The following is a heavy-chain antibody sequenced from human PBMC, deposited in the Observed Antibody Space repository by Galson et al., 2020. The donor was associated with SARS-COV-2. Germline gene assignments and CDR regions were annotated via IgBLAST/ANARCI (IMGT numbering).Heavy chain of an antibody. CDR3: ARSIGYRGAFDY. CDR1: GFTFSSYA. V-gene: IGHV3-30*04. J-gene: IGHJ4*02. D-gene: IGHD3-22*01. Sequence: TGGSLRLSCAASGFTFSSYAMHWVRQAPGKGLEWVAVISYDGSNKYYADSVKGRFTISRDNSKNTLYLQMNSLRAEDTAVYYCARSIGYRGAFDYWGQGTLVTVSS. CDR2: ISYDGSNK.